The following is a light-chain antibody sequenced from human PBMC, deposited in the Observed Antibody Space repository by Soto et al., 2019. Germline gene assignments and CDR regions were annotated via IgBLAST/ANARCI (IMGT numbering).Light chain of an antibody. V-gene: IGKV1-5*01. CDR1: QSISSW. J-gene: IGKJ3*01. CDR3: QQYNSYLT. Sequence: DIQMTQSPSTLSASVGDRVTITCRASQSISSWLAWYQQKPGKAPKLLIYDASSLESGVPSRFSGSGSGTEFTLTISSLQPDDFATYYCQQYNSYLTLCPGTKVDSK. CDR2: DAS.